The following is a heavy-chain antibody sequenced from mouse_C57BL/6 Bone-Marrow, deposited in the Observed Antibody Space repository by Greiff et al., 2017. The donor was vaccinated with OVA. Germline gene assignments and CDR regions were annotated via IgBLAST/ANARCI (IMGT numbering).Heavy chain of an antibody. CDR3: AREGGTGPFAY. V-gene: IGHV1-69*01. J-gene: IGHJ3*01. Sequence: QVQLQQPGAELVMPGASVKLSCKASGYTFTSYWMHWVQQRPGQGLEWIGEIDPSASYTNYNQKFKGKSTFTVDKSSSTAYMPLSSLTSEDSAVNYCAREGGTGPFAYWGQGTLVTVSA. CDR2: IDPSASYT. D-gene: IGHD4-1*01. CDR1: GYTFTSYW.